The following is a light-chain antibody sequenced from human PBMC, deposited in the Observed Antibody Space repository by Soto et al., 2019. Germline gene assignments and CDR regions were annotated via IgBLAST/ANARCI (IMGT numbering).Light chain of an antibody. J-gene: IGKJ1*01. CDR2: GAS. CDR3: QQYNNWPRGT. CDR1: QSVSSRY. Sequence: EIVVTQSPGTLSLSPGERATLSCRASQSVSSRYLACYQQKPGQPPRLLLYGASSRPTGIPVRISGSASGTEFTLTISSLQSADFTVYYCQQYNNWPRGTFGQGTKVDIK. V-gene: IGKV3-15*01.